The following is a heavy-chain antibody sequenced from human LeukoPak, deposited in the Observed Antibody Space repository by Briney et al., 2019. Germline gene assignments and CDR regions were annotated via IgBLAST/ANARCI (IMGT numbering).Heavy chain of an antibody. V-gene: IGHV3-73*01. CDR2: IRSKANSYAT. D-gene: IGHD4-11*01. J-gene: IGHJ4*02. CDR3: TRRGDDYSNYVIDY. Sequence: GGSLRLSCAASGFTFSGSAMHWVRQASGKGLEWVGRIRSKANSYATAYAASVKGRFTISRDDSKNTAYLQMNSLKTEDTAVYYCTRRGDDYSNYVIDYWGQGTLVTVSS. CDR1: GFTFSGSA.